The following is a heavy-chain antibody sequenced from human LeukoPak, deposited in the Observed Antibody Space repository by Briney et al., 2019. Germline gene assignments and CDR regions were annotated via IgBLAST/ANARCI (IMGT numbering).Heavy chain of an antibody. CDR3: ARAADGYNYRRWFDP. D-gene: IGHD5-24*01. J-gene: IGHJ5*02. Sequence: PSETLSLTCTVSSGSIGGYYWTWIRQPPGKGLEWIGYIYSSGSTNYNPSLKSRVTISLDTSKYQFSLNLSYVTAADTAVYFCARAADGYNYRRWFDPWGQGTLVTVSS. CDR2: IYSSGST. CDR1: SGSIGGYY. V-gene: IGHV4-59*01.